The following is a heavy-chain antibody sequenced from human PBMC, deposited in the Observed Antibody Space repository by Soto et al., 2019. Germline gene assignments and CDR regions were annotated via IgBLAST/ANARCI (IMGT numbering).Heavy chain of an antibody. CDR1: GGSFSGYY. D-gene: IGHD5-18*01. Sequence: PSETLSLTCAGYGGSFSGYYWSWIRQPPGKGLEWIGEINHSGSTNYNPSLKSRVTISVDTSKNQFSLKLSSVTAADTAVYYCARETAMVYYYFDYWGQGTLVTVSS. CDR3: ARETAMVYYYFDY. J-gene: IGHJ4*02. V-gene: IGHV4-34*01. CDR2: INHSGST.